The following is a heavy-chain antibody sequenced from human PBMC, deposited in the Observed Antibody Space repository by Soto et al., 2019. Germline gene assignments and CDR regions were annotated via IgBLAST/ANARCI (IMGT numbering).Heavy chain of an antibody. Sequence: QVQLQESGPGLVKPSQTLSLTCTVSGGSISSGGYYWSWIRQHPGKGLEWIGYIYYSGSTYYNPSLKSRVTISVDTSKTQFSLKLSSVTAADTAVYYCARERRYYGSGSYCYFDYWGQGTLVTVSS. V-gene: IGHV4-31*03. CDR2: IYYSGST. J-gene: IGHJ4*02. CDR3: ARERRYYGSGSYCYFDY. CDR1: GGSISSGGYY. D-gene: IGHD3-10*01.